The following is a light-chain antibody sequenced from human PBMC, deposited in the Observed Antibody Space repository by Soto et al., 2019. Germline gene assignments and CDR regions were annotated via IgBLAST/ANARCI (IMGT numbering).Light chain of an antibody. CDR2: KAS. Sequence: DIQITHSPSNLSAXVGDRVTRTCRASQRISSVLAWYQQKPGKXPKILXYKASTLEGGGPSRFSGSGSATDFTRTISSLEPEDFAIYYGQQRSNWPITFGQGTRLEIK. V-gene: IGKV1-5*03. CDR1: QRISSV. J-gene: IGKJ5*01. CDR3: QQRSNWPIT.